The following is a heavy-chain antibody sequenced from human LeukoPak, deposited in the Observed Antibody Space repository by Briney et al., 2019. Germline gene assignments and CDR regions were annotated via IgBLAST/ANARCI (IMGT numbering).Heavy chain of an antibody. CDR1: GGSISSSSYY. Sequence: SETLSLTCTVSGGSISSSSYYWGWIRQPPGKGLEWIGGIYYSGSTYYNPSLKSRVTISVDTSKNQFSLKLSPVTAADTAVYYCARPHCSGGSCYSRSGAFDIWGQGTMVTVSS. CDR3: ARPHCSGGSCYSRSGAFDI. CDR2: IYYSGST. V-gene: IGHV4-39*01. J-gene: IGHJ3*02. D-gene: IGHD2-15*01.